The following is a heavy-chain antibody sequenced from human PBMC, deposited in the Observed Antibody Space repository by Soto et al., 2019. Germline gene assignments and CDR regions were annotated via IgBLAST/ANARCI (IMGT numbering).Heavy chain of an antibody. CDR2: IIPVFGTA. V-gene: IGHV1-69*13. CDR3: ARFYYDSSGYLPSPYYYYYGMDV. D-gene: IGHD3-22*01. Sequence: SVKVSCKASGGSLSNYGISWVRQAPGQGLEWMGGIIPVFGTANYAQKFQGRVTITADESTNIVYMDVTSLRSEDTAVYYCARFYYDSSGYLPSPYYYYYGMDVWGQGTTVTVSS. CDR1: GGSLSNYG. J-gene: IGHJ6*02.